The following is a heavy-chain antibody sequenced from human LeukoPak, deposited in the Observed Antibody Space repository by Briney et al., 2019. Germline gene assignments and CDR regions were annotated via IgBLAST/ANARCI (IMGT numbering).Heavy chain of an antibody. D-gene: IGHD3-3*01. CDR2: VSYHASNS. V-gene: IGHV3-30*09. CDR3: ARDALRGSATHTFPDK. J-gene: IGHJ4*02. CDR1: GFSFSNYP. Sequence: PGGSLRLSWAGSGFSFSNYPMHWVRQAPGKWLEWLSLVSYHASNSYHAGSVKGPFAISRDDSKNTLYIEMNRLRAEDTPIYYCARDALRGSATHTFPDKWGQRILVTVSS.